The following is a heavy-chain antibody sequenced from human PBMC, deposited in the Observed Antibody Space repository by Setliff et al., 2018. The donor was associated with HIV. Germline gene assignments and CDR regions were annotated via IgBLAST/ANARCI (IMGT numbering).Heavy chain of an antibody. J-gene: IGHJ4*02. CDR2: IYTSGST. CDR1: GGSLSGDY. V-gene: IGHV4-4*07. D-gene: IGHD3-10*01. Sequence: SETLSLTCTVSGGSLSGDYWSWIRQPAGKGLEWIGRIYTSGSTNYNPSLKSRVTISVDTSKNQFSLKLSSVTAADTAVYYCARFPTYYYGSGTDYWGQGTLVTVSS. CDR3: ARFPTYYYGSGTDY.